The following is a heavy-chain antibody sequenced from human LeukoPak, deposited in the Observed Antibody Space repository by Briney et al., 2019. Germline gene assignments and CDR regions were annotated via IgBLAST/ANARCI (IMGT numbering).Heavy chain of an antibody. Sequence: GGSLRLSCTASGFTFGDYAMSWVRQAPGKGLDWVGFIRSKAYGGTTEYAASVKGRFTISRDDSKSIAYLQMNSLKTEDTAVYYCTRDVAMYYYDSSGYIYWGQGTLVTVSS. J-gene: IGHJ4*02. CDR1: GFTFGDYA. D-gene: IGHD3-22*01. CDR2: IRSKAYGGTT. V-gene: IGHV3-49*04. CDR3: TRDVAMYYYDSSGYIY.